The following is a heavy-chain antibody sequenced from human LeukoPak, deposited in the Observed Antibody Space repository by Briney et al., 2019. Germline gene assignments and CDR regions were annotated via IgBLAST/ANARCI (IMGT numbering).Heavy chain of an antibody. CDR2: LYNTGNT. V-gene: IGHV3-53*01. Sequence: GGSLRLSCAASGFTVNSNHLSWVRQAPGKGLEWVSTLYNTGNTYYANSVKGRFSISRDNSKNTLFLQMNSLRAEDTAVYYCARLTADGRLYFVDWGPGTLVTVSS. CDR3: ARLTADGRLYFVD. CDR1: GFTVNSNH. J-gene: IGHJ4*02. D-gene: IGHD6-13*01.